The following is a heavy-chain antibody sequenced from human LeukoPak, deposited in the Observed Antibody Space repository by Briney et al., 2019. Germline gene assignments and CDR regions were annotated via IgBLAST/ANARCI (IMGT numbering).Heavy chain of an antibody. V-gene: IGHV3-53*01. J-gene: IGHJ1*01. CDR3: VREREGSNSEH. CDR1: GFTVSNNR. D-gene: IGHD1-26*01. CDR2: IYSDGNT. Sequence: GGSLRLACAASGFTVSNNRLSWVRQAPGMGLEWVSTIYSDGNTYYPDSVKGRFTISRDGSKNTLYLQLNSLRTEDTAIYYCVREREGSNSEHWGQGTLVTVSS.